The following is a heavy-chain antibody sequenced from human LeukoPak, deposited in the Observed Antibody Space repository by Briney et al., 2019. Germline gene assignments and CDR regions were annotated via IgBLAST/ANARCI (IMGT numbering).Heavy chain of an antibody. CDR1: GGSISSGGYS. V-gene: IGHV4-30-2*01. D-gene: IGHD4-23*01. CDR2: IYQSGSR. J-gene: IGHJ4*02. Sequence: SETLSLTCVVSGGSISSGGYSWSWIRQPPGKGLEWIGYIYQSGSRNYNPSLKSRVTISVDTSKNQFSLKLSSVTAADTAVYYCARVDYGGAFWDYWGQGTLVTVSS. CDR3: ARVDYGGAFWDY.